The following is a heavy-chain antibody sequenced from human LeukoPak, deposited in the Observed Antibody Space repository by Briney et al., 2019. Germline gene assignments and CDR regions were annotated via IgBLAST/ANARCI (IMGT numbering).Heavy chain of an antibody. Sequence: PGGSLRLSCAASGFTFSNYPMNWVRQAPGKGLEWVSTIGGSTYYEDSVQGRFTVSRDNSKNTLYLQMNGLRAEDTAVYYCATTPYCTNGICYGWYFFDFWGQGTLVTVSS. CDR1: GFTFSNYP. J-gene: IGHJ4*02. CDR3: ATTPYCTNGICYGWYFFDF. D-gene: IGHD2-8*01. CDR2: IGGST. V-gene: IGHV3-23*01.